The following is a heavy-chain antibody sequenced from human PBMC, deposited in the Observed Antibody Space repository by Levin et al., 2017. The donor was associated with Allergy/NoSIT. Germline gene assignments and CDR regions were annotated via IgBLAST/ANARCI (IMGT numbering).Heavy chain of an antibody. CDR1: GFTFSFSTYW. D-gene: IGHD2-8*02. CDR2: IKQDGSEK. J-gene: IGHJ5*02. V-gene: IGHV3-7*04. CDR3: ARDDCTGRSCLGWFDP. Sequence: LSLTCAASGFTFSFSTYWMSWVRQFPGKGLEWVANIKQDGSEKYYVDSVKGRFTISRDNAKNTMYLQMNSLRAEDTAVYYCARDDCTGRSCLGWFDPWGQGTLVTVSS.